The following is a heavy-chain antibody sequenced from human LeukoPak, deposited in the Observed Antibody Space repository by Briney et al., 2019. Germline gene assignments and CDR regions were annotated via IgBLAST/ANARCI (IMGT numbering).Heavy chain of an antibody. CDR3: ARVRGVTDWFDP. V-gene: IGHV4-30-4*08. CDR2: IYYSGST. Sequence: PSQTLSLTCAVSGGSISSGDYYWSWIRQPPGKGLEWIGYIYYSGSTYYNSSHKSFVTISVDTSNNQFSLKLSSVTAETTAGYSCARVRGVTDWFDPWGQGTLVTVSS. J-gene: IGHJ5*02. CDR1: GGSISSGDYY. D-gene: IGHD2-21*02.